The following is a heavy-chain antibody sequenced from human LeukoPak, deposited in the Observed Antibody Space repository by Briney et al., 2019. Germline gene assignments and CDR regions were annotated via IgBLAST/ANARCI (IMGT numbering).Heavy chain of an antibody. Sequence: SETLSLTCTVSGGSISSYYWSWIRQPPGKGLEWIGYIYYSGSTNYNPSLKSRVTISVDTPKNQFSLKLSSVTAADTAVYYCARGQYYYDSSGYYYVDHWGQGTLVTVSS. CDR2: IYYSGST. CDR1: GGSISSYY. V-gene: IGHV4-59*01. D-gene: IGHD3-22*01. CDR3: ARGQYYYDSSGYYYVDH. J-gene: IGHJ4*02.